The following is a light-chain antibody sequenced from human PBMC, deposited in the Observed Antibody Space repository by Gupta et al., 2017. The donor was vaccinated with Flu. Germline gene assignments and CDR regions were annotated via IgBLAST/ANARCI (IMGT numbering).Light chain of an antibody. Sequence: VTCGGNNIGSKSVHWYQQRPGQAPVLVVFDDFDRPSGIPERFSGSNSGNTATLTISRVEAGDEADYYCQVWDSTNDHRVFGAGTKVTVL. CDR2: DDF. V-gene: IGLV3-21*02. CDR3: QVWDSTNDHRV. J-gene: IGLJ1*01. CDR1: NIGSKS.